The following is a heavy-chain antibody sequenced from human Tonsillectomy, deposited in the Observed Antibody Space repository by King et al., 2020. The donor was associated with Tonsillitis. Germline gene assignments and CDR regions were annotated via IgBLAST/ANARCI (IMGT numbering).Heavy chain of an antibody. CDR1: GFTFSSYA. J-gene: IGHJ4*02. V-gene: IGHV3-23*04. CDR2: ISGGGGSA. CDR3: AKGGLGYCSSTNCYYYFDY. D-gene: IGHD2-2*03. Sequence: VQLVESGGGLVQPGGSLRLSCAASGFTFSSYAMSWPRQAPGKGLEWVSAISGGGGSAYYADSVKGRFTISRDNSKNTLYLQMNSLRAEDTAVYFCAKGGLGYCSSTNCYYYFDYWGQGTLVTVSS.